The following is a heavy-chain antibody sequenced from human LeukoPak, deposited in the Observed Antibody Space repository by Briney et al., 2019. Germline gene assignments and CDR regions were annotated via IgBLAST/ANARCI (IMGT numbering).Heavy chain of an antibody. Sequence: GGSLRLSCAASRYTFSNSAMSWVRQAPGKGLEWVSTLSGSGITTYYADSVKGRFTISRDNSKNTLYLQMNSLRAEDTAVYYCAKGIYSSGWSYFDYWGHGTLVTVSS. CDR2: LSGSGITT. J-gene: IGHJ4*01. CDR1: RYTFSNSA. D-gene: IGHD6-19*01. CDR3: AKGIYSSGWSYFDY. V-gene: IGHV3-23*01.